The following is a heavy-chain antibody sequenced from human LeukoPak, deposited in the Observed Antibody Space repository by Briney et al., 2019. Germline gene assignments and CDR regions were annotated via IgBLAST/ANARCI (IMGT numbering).Heavy chain of an antibody. V-gene: IGHV3-23*01. CDR3: ARDHGDYISSLDY. CDR2: ISGSGTST. CDR1: GFTFSSYA. Sequence: GGSLRLSCAASGFTFSSYAMTWVRQAPGQGLEWFSTISGSGTSTYYADSVKGRFTISRDNSKTTLYLQMNSLRADDTAVYYCARDHGDYISSLDYWGQGTLVTVSS. J-gene: IGHJ4*02. D-gene: IGHD4-17*01.